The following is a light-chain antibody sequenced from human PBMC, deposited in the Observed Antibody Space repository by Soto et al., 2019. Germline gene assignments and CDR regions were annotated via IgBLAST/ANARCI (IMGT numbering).Light chain of an antibody. CDR1: HSNNTSF. Sequence: EIVLTQSPGTLSLSPGDRATLSCRASHSNNTSFLAWFQQKPGQAPRLLIYAASTRATGIPDRFSGSASETDFTLTINRLEPEDSAVYYCQQYASAPFSLGPGTKVDIK. CDR3: QQYASAPFS. V-gene: IGKV3-20*01. J-gene: IGKJ3*01. CDR2: AAS.